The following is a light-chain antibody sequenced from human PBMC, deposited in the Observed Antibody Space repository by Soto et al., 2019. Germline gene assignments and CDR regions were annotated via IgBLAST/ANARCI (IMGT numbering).Light chain of an antibody. V-gene: IGKV3-15*01. CDR2: GAS. Sequence: EIVITQSPGTLSVSPGEGATLSCRASQSVSSDLAWIQQKPGQAPRHLIYGASTRATGIPARFSGSGSGTEFTLTISSLQPEDFAVYSCQQYNSWPRTFGQGTKVDIK. J-gene: IGKJ1*01. CDR3: QQYNSWPRT. CDR1: QSVSSD.